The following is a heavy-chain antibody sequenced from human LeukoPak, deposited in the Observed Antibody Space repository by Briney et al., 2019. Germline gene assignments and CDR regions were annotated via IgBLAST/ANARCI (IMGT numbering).Heavy chain of an antibody. D-gene: IGHD3-16*02. Sequence: ASVKVSCKASGYTFTTYYVHWVRQAPGQGLEWMGIINPSGGSTTYAQKFQGRVTMTRDMSTSTVYMELSSLRSEDTAVYYCARGSVMITFGGVIVPSYYFDYWGQGTLVTVSS. V-gene: IGHV1-46*01. J-gene: IGHJ4*02. CDR3: ARGSVMITFGGVIVPSYYFDY. CDR2: INPSGGST. CDR1: GYTFTTYY.